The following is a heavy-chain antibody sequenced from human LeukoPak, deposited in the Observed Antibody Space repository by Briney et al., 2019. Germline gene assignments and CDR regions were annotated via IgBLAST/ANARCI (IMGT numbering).Heavy chain of an antibody. CDR1: GFTFSNYA. CDR3: ARDSGLLPIVTYYFDS. Sequence: PGGSLRLSCAASGFTFSNYAMHWVRQAPGKGLEWVSSISSSSSYMYYADSMRGRFTISRDSAQNSLYLQINGLKAEDTAVYYCARDSGLLPIVTYYFDSWGQETLVTVSS. D-gene: IGHD3-22*01. V-gene: IGHV3-21*01. J-gene: IGHJ4*02. CDR2: ISSSSSYM.